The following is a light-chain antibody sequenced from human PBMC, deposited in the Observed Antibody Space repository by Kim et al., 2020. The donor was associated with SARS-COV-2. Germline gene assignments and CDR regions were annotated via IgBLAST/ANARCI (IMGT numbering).Light chain of an antibody. J-gene: IGKJ2*01. CDR3: QQFGNSRYT. V-gene: IGKV3-20*01. CDR2: GAS. CDR1: QSFGSRS. Sequence: FSPGERASLACRARQSFGSRSLVVYQQKPGQAPRLLMYGASTRATGIPDRCSGSASGTDFTLTISRLEPEDSAVYYCQQFGNSRYTFGQGTKLEI.